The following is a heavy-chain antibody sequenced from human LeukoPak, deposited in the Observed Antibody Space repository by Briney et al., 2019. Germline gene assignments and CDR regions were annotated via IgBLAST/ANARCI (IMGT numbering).Heavy chain of an antibody. CDR1: GFTFSRNA. V-gene: IGHV3-30*14. D-gene: IGHD6-13*01. CDR2: ISYHGNNI. J-gene: IGHJ4*02. CDR3: ARDVGGVAASPFDY. Sequence: PGRSLRLSCAASGFTFSRNAMHWVRQARGKGLEWVAVISYHGNNIYYADSVKGRFTISRDNSENTLYLQMNSLRAEDTAVYYCARDVGGVAASPFDYWGQGTLVTVSS.